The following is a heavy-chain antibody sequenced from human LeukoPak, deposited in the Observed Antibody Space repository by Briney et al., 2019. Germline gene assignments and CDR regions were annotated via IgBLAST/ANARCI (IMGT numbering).Heavy chain of an antibody. V-gene: IGHV3-48*03. CDR1: GFTFSSYE. CDR3: ARAVAGYFAFDI. D-gene: IGHD6-19*01. J-gene: IGHJ3*02. Sequence: GGSLRLSCAASGFTFSSYEMNWVRQAPGKGLEWVSYISSSGSTIYYADSVKGRFTISRDNAKNSLYLQMNSLRAEDTAVYYCARAVAGYFAFDIWGQGTMVTVSS. CDR2: ISSSGSTI.